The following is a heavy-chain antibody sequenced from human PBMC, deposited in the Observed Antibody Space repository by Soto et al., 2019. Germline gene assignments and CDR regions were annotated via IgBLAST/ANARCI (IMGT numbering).Heavy chain of an antibody. CDR3: ARGDFYYDSSGYYGGFAY. CDR1: GYTFTSYA. CDR2: INAGNGNT. J-gene: IGHJ4*02. V-gene: IGHV1-3*01. D-gene: IGHD3-22*01. Sequence: ASVKVSCKASGYTFTSYAMHWVRQAPGQRLEWMGWINAGNGNTKYSQKFQGRVTITADESTSTAYMEVSSLRSEDTAVYYCARGDFYYDSSGYYGGFAYWGQGTLVTVSS.